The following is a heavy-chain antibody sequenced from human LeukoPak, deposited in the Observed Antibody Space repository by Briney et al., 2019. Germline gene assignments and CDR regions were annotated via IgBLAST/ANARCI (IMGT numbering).Heavy chain of an antibody. CDR2: ISGSGGST. V-gene: IGHV3-23*01. CDR3: AKGSCGGSCYWYYFDY. J-gene: IGHJ4*02. Sequence: GGSLRLSCAASGFTFSSYAMSWVRQAPGKGLEWVSAISGSGGSTYYADSVKGWFTISRDNSKNTLYLQMNSLRAEDTAVYYCAKGSCGGSCYWYYFDYWGQGTLVTVSS. CDR1: GFTFSSYA. D-gene: IGHD2-15*01.